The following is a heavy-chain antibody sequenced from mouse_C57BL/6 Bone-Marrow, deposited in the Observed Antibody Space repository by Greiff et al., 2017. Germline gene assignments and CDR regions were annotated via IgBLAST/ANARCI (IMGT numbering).Heavy chain of an antibody. J-gene: IGHJ3*01. Sequence: EVKLMESGGGLVQPGGSLSLSCAASGFTFTDYYMSWVRQPPGKALEWLGFIRNKANGYTTEYSASVEGRFTISRDNSQSILYLQMNALRAEDSATYYCARSPYYYGSMWFAYWGQGTLVTVSA. CDR1: GFTFTDYY. CDR2: IRNKANGYTT. V-gene: IGHV7-3*01. D-gene: IGHD1-1*01. CDR3: ARSPYYYGSMWFAY.